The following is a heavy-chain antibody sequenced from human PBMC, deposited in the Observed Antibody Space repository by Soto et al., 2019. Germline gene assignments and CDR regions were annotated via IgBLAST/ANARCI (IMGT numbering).Heavy chain of an antibody. CDR3: ARDSLPFQLGYFDY. CDR1: GGTFNTYP. V-gene: IGHV1-69*04. D-gene: IGHD2-2*01. CDR2: IIPILDIA. J-gene: IGHJ4*02. Sequence: ASVKVSCKTSGGTFNTYPISWVRQAPGQGLEWMGTIIPILDIANYAQKFQGRVTITADKSTSTAYMELSSLESEDTAVYYCARDSLPFQLGYFDYWGQGTLVTVSS.